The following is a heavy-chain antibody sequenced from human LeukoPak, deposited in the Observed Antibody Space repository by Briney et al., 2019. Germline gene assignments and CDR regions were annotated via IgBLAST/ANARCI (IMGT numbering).Heavy chain of an antibody. V-gene: IGHV3-23*01. CDR1: GFSFSSNA. CDR2: ISDSGGST. Sequence: GGPLRLSCAASGFSFSSNAMSWVRQAPGKGLEWVSSISDSGGSTYYADSVKGRFTISRDNARNSLYLQMNSLRDEDTAVYYCARDPSVAATGWGRWFDHWGQGTLVTVSS. CDR3: ARDPSVAATGWGRWFDH. J-gene: IGHJ5*02. D-gene: IGHD6-13*01.